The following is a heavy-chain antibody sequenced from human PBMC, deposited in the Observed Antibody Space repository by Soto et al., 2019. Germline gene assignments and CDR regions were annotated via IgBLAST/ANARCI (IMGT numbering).Heavy chain of an antibody. CDR1: GYIFTSYA. CDR2: INAGNGDT. Sequence: QVQLVQSGAEVKKPGASVKVSCKASGYIFTSYAIHWVRQAPGQRLEWMGWINAGNGDTKYSQKFQGRVTITRDTSASKAYMEVRSLRSEDTAVYYCARSLGGDYGVGAFDIWGQGTMVTVSS. V-gene: IGHV1-3*01. D-gene: IGHD4-17*01. CDR3: ARSLGGDYGVGAFDI. J-gene: IGHJ3*02.